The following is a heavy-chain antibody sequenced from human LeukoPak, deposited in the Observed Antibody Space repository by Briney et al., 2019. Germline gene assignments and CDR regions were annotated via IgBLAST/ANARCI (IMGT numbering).Heavy chain of an antibody. Sequence: PSETLSLTCTVSSGSISSYYWSWIRQPPGKGLEWIGYIYYSGSTNYNPSLKSRVTISVDTSKNQFSLKLSSVTAADTAVYYCARHGAYYYDSSGYDPFDYWGQGTPVTVSS. CDR2: IYYSGST. V-gene: IGHV4-59*08. D-gene: IGHD3-22*01. CDR1: SGSISSYY. CDR3: ARHGAYYYDSSGYDPFDY. J-gene: IGHJ4*02.